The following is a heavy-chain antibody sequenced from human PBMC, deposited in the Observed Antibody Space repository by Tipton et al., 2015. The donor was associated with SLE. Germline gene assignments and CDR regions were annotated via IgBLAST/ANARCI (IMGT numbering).Heavy chain of an antibody. J-gene: IGHJ4*02. CDR1: GASINSNF. Sequence: TLSLTCTVSGASINSNFWSWIRQSPGKGLEWIGYIYSGGSTKYNPYFESRVTMSIDTSKNQFSLKLSSVTAAGTAVYYCARGDCSSTSCLDYWGQGTLVTVSS. CDR3: ARGDCSSTSCLDY. D-gene: IGHD2-2*01. V-gene: IGHV4-59*01. CDR2: IYSGGST.